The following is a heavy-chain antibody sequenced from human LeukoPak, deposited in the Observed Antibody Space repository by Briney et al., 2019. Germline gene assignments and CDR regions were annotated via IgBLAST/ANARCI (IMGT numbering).Heavy chain of an antibody. CDR2: ISYDGSNK. V-gene: IGHV3-30*04. Sequence: GGSLRLSCAASGFTFSSYAMHWVRQAPGKGLEWVAVISYDGSNKYYADSVKGRFTISRDNSKNTLYLQMNSLRAEDTAVYYCAREDFWSGFFDYWGQGTLVNVSS. D-gene: IGHD3-3*01. J-gene: IGHJ4*02. CDR3: AREDFWSGFFDY. CDR1: GFTFSSYA.